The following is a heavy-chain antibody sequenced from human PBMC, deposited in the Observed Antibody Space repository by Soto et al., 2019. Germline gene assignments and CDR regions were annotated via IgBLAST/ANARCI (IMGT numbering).Heavy chain of an antibody. J-gene: IGHJ4*02. D-gene: IGHD1-20*01. V-gene: IGHV4-39*01. CDR2: VFYTGFT. CDR3: ATSQKGYNWNYFDH. CDR1: GASIIGSYYC. Sequence: PSETLSLTCAVSGASIIGSYYCLSCLRQCPGKGPELIGSVFYTGFTSYNPSLESRVSVSVDTSKSQFSLKLSAVTAADTAVYYCATSQKGYNWNYFDHWGQGALVTVSS.